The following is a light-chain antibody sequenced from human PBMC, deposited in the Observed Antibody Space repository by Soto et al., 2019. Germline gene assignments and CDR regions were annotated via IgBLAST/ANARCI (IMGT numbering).Light chain of an antibody. Sequence: DIQMTQSPSSLSASVRDRVTISCRASQAISTSLNWYQQKPGKAPKLLIYAASMLQTGGPSRFTGSGSATYFTHTISSLHPEEFATYHCLPTYQSPPPCGQGTEVDIK. CDR3: LPTYQSPPP. CDR1: QAISTS. V-gene: IGKV1-39*01. CDR2: AAS. J-gene: IGKJ2*01.